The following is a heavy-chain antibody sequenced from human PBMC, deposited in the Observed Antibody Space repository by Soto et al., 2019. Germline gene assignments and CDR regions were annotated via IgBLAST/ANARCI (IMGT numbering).Heavy chain of an antibody. CDR1: GFTFTNNW. Sequence: PGGSLRLSCAASGFTFTNNWMHWVRQAPGKGLVWVSRVSSDGSVTNYADSAKGRFTISRDNAKNTLYLQVNSVRAEDTAVYYCASSLTGFQYWGQGTLVTVSS. V-gene: IGHV3-74*01. CDR2: VSSDGSVT. D-gene: IGHD3-9*01. CDR3: ASSLTGFQY. J-gene: IGHJ4*02.